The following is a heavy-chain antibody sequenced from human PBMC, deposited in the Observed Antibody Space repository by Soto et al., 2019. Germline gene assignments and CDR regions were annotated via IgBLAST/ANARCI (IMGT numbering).Heavy chain of an antibody. D-gene: IGHD2-2*02. CDR1: GWSLSGYY. J-gene: IGHJ6*02. CDR3: ARGRYISKVVPAAIGRYYGMDV. CDR2: INHSGST. V-gene: IGHV4-34*01. Sequence: PSETRSLTGSVYGWSLSGYYWNRIRQLRGKGREWSGEINHSGSTNYNPSLKSRVTISVDTSKNQFSLKLSSVTAADTAVYYCARGRYISKVVPAAIGRYYGMDVWGQGTTVTVSS.